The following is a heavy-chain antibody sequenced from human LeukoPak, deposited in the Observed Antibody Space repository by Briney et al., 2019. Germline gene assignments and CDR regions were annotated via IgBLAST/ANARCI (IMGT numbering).Heavy chain of an antibody. CDR1: GFTFSRYG. CDR3: AKDSSWAFDY. V-gene: IGHV3-30*02. Sequence: GGSLRLSCGASGFTFSRYGMHWVRQAPGKGLEWVTYIRKDRSDKYYADSVKGRFTISRDSSKNMVYLQMNSLRAEDTAIYYCAKDSSWAFDYWGQGTLVTVSS. CDR2: IRKDRSDK. D-gene: IGHD6-13*01. J-gene: IGHJ4*02.